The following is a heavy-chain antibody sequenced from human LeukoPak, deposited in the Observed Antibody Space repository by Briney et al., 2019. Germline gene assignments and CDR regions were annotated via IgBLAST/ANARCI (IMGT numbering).Heavy chain of an antibody. D-gene: IGHD6-13*01. V-gene: IGHV4-34*01. CDR2: VNHSGST. J-gene: IGHJ6*02. CDR3: ARGFVGITAAYGMDV. Sequence: SETLSLTCAVYGGSFSVSYWSWIRQPQGKGLEWIGEVNHSGSTNYNPSLQSRVTISVDTSKNQFSLKLSSVTAADTAVYYCARGFVGITAAYGMDVWGQGTTVTVSS. CDR1: GGSFSVSY.